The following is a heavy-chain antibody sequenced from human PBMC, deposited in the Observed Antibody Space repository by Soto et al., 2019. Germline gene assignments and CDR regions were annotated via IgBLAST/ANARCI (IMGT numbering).Heavy chain of an antibody. V-gene: IGHV2-5*02. J-gene: IGHJ6*02. CDR1: GFSLSTGGVG. CDR2: IYWDDDK. Sequence: QITLKESGPSLVKPTQTLTLTCTFSGFSLSTGGVGVGWIRQPPGKALEWLALIYWDDDKRYSPSLRSRLTVTKDTSKNQVVLTMTNMDPVDTATYCCAHSRCGGDCLQSYSSHYYYGMDVWGQGTTVTVSS. CDR3: AHSRCGGDCLQSYSSHYYYGMDV. D-gene: IGHD2-21*02.